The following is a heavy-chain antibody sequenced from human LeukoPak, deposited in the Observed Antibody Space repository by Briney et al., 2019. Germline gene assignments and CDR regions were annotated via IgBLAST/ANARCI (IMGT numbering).Heavy chain of an antibody. J-gene: IGHJ4*02. D-gene: IGHD5-24*01. Sequence: SATLSLTCTVSGGSIATYYWSWIRQSPGKGLEWIAYIYYGGTNYNPSLKSRVTISVDTSKNQFSLNLRSATAADTAVYYCARGDGYNPGYFEYWGQGTLVTVSS. CDR1: GGSIATYY. CDR2: IYYGGT. V-gene: IGHV4-59*01. CDR3: ARGDGYNPGYFEY.